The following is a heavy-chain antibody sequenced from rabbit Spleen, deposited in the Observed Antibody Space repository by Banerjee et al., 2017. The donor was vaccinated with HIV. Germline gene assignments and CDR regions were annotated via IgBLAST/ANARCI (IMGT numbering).Heavy chain of an antibody. CDR2: IDSSSSGFT. D-gene: IGHD7-1*01. J-gene: IGHJ6*01. Sequence: QSLEESGGDLVKPGASLTLTCTASGVSFSISSYMCWVRQAPGKGLEWIACIDSSSSGFTYYASWAKGRFTISKTSSTTVTLQMTSLTVADTATYFCARDTGTSFSSYGMDLWGPGTLVTVS. V-gene: IGHV1S40*01. CDR1: GVSFSISSY. CDR3: ARDTGTSFSSYGMDL.